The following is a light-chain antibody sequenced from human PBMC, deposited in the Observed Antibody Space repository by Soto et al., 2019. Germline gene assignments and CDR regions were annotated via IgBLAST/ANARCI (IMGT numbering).Light chain of an antibody. J-gene: IGKJ4*01. CDR2: DTS. CDR1: QGIGDT. Sequence: EVVMMQSPSTLSLSPXLCATHSCRASQGIGDTLAWYQHKPGQTPRLLIYDTSTRATGVPARFSGSRSGTEFTLTINSLQSEDFAVYYCQRYNNWPLTFGGGTKVDIK. V-gene: IGKV3-15*01. CDR3: QRYNNWPLT.